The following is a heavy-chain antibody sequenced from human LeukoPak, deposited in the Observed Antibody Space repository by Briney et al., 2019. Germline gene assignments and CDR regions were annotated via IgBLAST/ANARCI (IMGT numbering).Heavy chain of an antibody. Sequence: SVKVSCKASGGTFGSYAISWVRQAPGQGLEWMGRIIPILGIANYAQKFQGRVTITADKSTCTAYMELSSLRSEDTAVYYCARGLLDDSSGYPDYWGQGTLVTVSS. V-gene: IGHV1-69*04. CDR1: GGTFGSYA. CDR2: IIPILGIA. CDR3: ARGLLDDSSGYPDY. D-gene: IGHD3-22*01. J-gene: IGHJ4*02.